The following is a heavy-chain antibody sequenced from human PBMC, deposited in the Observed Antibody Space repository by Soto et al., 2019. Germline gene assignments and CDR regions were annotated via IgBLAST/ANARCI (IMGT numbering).Heavy chain of an antibody. V-gene: IGHV3-30-3*01. D-gene: IGHD6-25*01. J-gene: IGHJ5*02. Sequence: GGSLRLSCAASGFTFSSYAMHWVRQAPGKGLEWVAVISYDGSNKYYADSVKGRFTISRDNSKNTLYLQMNSLRAEDTAVYYCARDPRGISGYGGPWGQGTLVTVSS. CDR2: ISYDGSNK. CDR3: ARDPRGISGYGGP. CDR1: GFTFSSYA.